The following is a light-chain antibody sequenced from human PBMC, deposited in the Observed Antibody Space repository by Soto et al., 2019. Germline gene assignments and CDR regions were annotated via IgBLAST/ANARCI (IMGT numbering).Light chain of an antibody. CDR3: SSYTSSSTYV. V-gene: IGLV2-14*01. Sequence: QSVLTQPASVSGSPGQSITISCTGTSSDVGGYNYVSWYQQHPGKAPKLMIYDVSNRPSGVSNRFSGSKSGNTASLTISGLQAEDEADYYCSSYTSSSTYVFVTGTKHTVL. J-gene: IGLJ1*01. CDR1: SSDVGGYNY. CDR2: DVS.